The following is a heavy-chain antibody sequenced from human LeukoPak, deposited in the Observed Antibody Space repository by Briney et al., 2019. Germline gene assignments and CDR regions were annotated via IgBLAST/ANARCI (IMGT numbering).Heavy chain of an antibody. CDR1: GFTVSTHY. V-gene: IGHV3-66*01. D-gene: IGHD2-8*01. J-gene: IGHJ4*02. Sequence: GGSLRLSCAASGFTVSTHYMGWVRQAPGEGLEWVSTIYSGGTTYYADSVKGRFIISRDNSKSTLYLQMNSLRDDDSAAYFCARVYLERLTAGYFDHWGQGTQVTVSP. CDR3: ARVYLERLTAGYFDH. CDR2: IYSGGTT.